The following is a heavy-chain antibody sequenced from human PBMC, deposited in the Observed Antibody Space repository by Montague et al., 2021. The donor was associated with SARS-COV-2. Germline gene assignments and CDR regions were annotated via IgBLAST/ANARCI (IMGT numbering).Heavy chain of an antibody. CDR1: GSSVRSYY. Sequence: SETLSLTCIVSGSSVRSYYWSWIRQPPGKGLEWIAYMNYSGGTNYNPSLKSRVTISVDTSKNHFSLQLRSVTPADTAVYFCARATAVRGAVNWFDPWGQGTLVTVSS. D-gene: IGHD3-10*01. V-gene: IGHV4-59*02. CDR2: MNYSGGT. CDR3: ARATAVRGAVNWFDP. J-gene: IGHJ5*02.